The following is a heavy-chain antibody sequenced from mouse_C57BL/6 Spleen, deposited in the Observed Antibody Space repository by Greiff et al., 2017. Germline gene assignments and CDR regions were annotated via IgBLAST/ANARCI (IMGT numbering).Heavy chain of an antibody. CDR3: ARHGDFSWFAY. J-gene: IGHJ3*01. CDR1: GFTFSSYG. Sequence: EVQLVESGGDLVKPGGSLKLSCAASGFTFSSYGMSWVRQTPDKRLEWVATISSGGSYTYYPDSVKGRFTISRDNAKNTLYLQMSSLKSEDTARYYCARHGDFSWFAYWGQGTLVTVSA. CDR2: ISSGGSYT. V-gene: IGHV5-6*01.